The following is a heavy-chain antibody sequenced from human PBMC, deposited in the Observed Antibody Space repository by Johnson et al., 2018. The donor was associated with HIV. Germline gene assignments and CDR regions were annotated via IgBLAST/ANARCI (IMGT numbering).Heavy chain of an antibody. CDR2: ISYDGSNK. CDR1: GFTFSSYG. V-gene: IGHV3-30*18. Sequence: QVQLVESGGGLVQPGRSLRLSCAASGFTFSSYGMHWVRQAPGKGLEWVAVISYDGSNKYYADSVKGRFTIPRDNSKNTLYLQMNSLRAEDTAVYYCAKGRGHAFDIWGQGTMVTVSS. CDR3: AKGRGHAFDI. D-gene: IGHD3-10*01. J-gene: IGHJ3*02.